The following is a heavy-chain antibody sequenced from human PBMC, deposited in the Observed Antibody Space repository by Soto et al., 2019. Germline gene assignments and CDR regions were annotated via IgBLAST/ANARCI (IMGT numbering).Heavy chain of an antibody. V-gene: IGHV3-30*04. CDR1: GFTFSDYP. J-gene: IGHJ4*02. D-gene: IGHD1-26*01. CDR3: ARDFIVGAPDYFDY. Sequence: QVQLVESGGGVVQPGRSLSLSCAASGFTFSDYPMHWVRQAPGKGLEWVAVISYDGRVKYYVDSVKGRFTISRDGSKNTLYLQMNSLRVDDTAVYYCARDFIVGAPDYFDYWGQGTLVTVSS. CDR2: ISYDGRVK.